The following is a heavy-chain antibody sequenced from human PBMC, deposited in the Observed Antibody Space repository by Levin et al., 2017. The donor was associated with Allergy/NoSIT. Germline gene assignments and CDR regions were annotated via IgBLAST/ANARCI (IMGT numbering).Heavy chain of an antibody. V-gene: IGHV3-11*05. Sequence: GESLKISCAASGFTFSDYYMSWIRQAPGKGLEWVSYISSSSSYTNYADSVKGRFTISRDNAKNSLYLQMNSLRAEDTAVYYCARDLLKDYYGSGSYGYDAFDIWGQGTMVTVSS. J-gene: IGHJ3*02. CDR1: GFTFSDYY. CDR3: ARDLLKDYYGSGSYGYDAFDI. CDR2: ISSSSSYT. D-gene: IGHD3-10*01.